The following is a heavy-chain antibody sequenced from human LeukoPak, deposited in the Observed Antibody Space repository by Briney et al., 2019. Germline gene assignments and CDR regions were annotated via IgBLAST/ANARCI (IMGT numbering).Heavy chain of an antibody. CDR3: AREGDNYGNWFDP. CDR2: VYYSGST. D-gene: IGHD5-18*01. V-gene: IGHV4-59*01. Sequence: SETLSLTCTVSGGSISSYYWSWIRQPPGKGLEWIGYVYYSGSTNYNPSLKSRVTISLDTSKNQFSLKLSSVTAADTAVYYCAREGDNYGNWFDPWGQGTLVTVSS. J-gene: IGHJ5*02. CDR1: GGSISSYY.